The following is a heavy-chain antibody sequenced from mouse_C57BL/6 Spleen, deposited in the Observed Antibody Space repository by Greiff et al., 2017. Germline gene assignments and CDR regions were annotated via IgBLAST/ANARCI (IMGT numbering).Heavy chain of an antibody. CDR2: INPNNGGT. CDR3: ARTTVA. V-gene: IGHV1-18*01. D-gene: IGHD1-1*01. CDR1: GYTFTDYN. J-gene: IGHJ4*01. Sequence: EVQVVESGPELVKPGASVKIPCKASGYTFTDYNMDWVKQSPGKSLEWIGDINPNNGGTIYNQKFKGKATLTVDKSSSPAYMELRRLTSEDSAGYYCARTTVAWGQGTSVTVSS.